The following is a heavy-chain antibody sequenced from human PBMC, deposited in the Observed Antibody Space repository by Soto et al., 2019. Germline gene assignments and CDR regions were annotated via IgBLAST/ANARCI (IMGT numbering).Heavy chain of an antibody. V-gene: IGHV3-21*01. CDR3: AGIGVIIRYYYYGMDV. D-gene: IGHD3-3*01. CDR1: GFTFSSYS. Sequence: GGSLRLSCAASGFTFSSYSMNWVRQAPGKGLEWVSSISSSSSYIYYADSVKGRFTISRDNAKNSLYLQMNSLRAEDTAVYCCAGIGVIIRYYYYGMDVWGQGTTVTVYS. J-gene: IGHJ6*02. CDR2: ISSSSSYI.